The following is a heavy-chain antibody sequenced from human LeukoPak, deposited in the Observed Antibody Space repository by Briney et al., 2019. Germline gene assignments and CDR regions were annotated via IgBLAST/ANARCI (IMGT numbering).Heavy chain of an antibody. J-gene: IGHJ4*02. CDR1: GGSISSYY. Sequence: PSETLSLTCTVSGGSISSYYWSWIRQPPGKGLEWIGRIYTSGSTNYNPSLKSRVTISVDTSKNQFSLKLSSVTAADTAVYYCARGYGNLGELLWGRYYFDYWGQGTLVTVSS. D-gene: IGHD3-10*01. CDR2: IYTSGST. CDR3: ARGYGNLGELLWGRYYFDY. V-gene: IGHV4-4*08.